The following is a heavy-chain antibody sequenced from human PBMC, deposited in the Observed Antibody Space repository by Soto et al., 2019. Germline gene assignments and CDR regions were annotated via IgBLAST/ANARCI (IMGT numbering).Heavy chain of an antibody. CDR2: IYPGDSDT. D-gene: IGHD1-26*01. CDR3: ARLPGGHSGSLPALEY. Sequence: GESLKISCKGSGYSFTSYWIGWVSQMPGKGLEWMGIIYPGDSDTRYSPSFQGQVTISADKSISTAYLQWSSLKASDTAMYYCARLPGGHSGSLPALEYWGQGTLVTVSS. J-gene: IGHJ4*02. V-gene: IGHV5-51*01. CDR1: GYSFTSYW.